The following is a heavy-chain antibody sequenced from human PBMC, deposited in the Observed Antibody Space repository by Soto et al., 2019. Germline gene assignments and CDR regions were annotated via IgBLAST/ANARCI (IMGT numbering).Heavy chain of an antibody. Sequence: SETLSLTCTVSGGSISSYYWSWIRQPPGKGLEWIGYIYYSGSTNYNPSLKSRVTISVHTSKNQFSLKLSSVTAADTAVYYCARLSEVVAASLDYWGQGTLVTVSS. CDR2: IYYSGST. V-gene: IGHV4-59*08. D-gene: IGHD2-15*01. CDR3: ARLSEVVAASLDY. J-gene: IGHJ4*02. CDR1: GGSISSYY.